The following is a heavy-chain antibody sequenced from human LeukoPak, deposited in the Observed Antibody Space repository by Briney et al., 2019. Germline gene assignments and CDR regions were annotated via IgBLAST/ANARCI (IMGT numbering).Heavy chain of an antibody. CDR2: IWYDGSNK. CDR3: ARVIPVAGYYYYGLDV. CDR1: GFTFSSYG. V-gene: IGHV3-33*03. D-gene: IGHD6-19*01. J-gene: IGHJ6*02. Sequence: PGRSLRLSCAASGFTFSSYGMHWVRQAPGKGLEWVAVIWYDGSNKYYGDSVKGRFTISRDNAKNSLYLQMNSLRAGDTAVYYCARVIPVAGYYYYGLDVWGQGTTVTVSS.